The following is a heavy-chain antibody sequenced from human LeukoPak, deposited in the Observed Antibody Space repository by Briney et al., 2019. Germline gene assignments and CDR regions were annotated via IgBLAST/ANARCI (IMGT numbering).Heavy chain of an antibody. CDR1: GFSLRTYW. J-gene: IGHJ4*02. CDR2: INTDGTST. D-gene: IGHD4-17*01. CDR3: ARGAYGDYHFDY. V-gene: IGHV3-74*01. Sequence: GGSLRLSCAASGFSLRTYWMHWVRQAPGKGLVWVSRINTDGTSTSSADSVKGRFTISRNNAKNTLFLQMNSLRAEDTAVYYCARGAYGDYHFDYWGQGTLVTVSS.